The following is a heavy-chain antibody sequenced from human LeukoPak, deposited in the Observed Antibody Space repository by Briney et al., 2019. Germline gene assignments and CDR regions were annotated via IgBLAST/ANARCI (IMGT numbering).Heavy chain of an antibody. V-gene: IGHV1-46*01. D-gene: IGHD2-21*02. CDR2: INPTGGST. CDR1: GYIFTNYY. CDR3: ARDHYHKIHSVMVTAPDY. Sequence: HWASVKVSCKASGYIFTNYYMHWVRQAPGEGLEWMGIINPTGGSTGYAQKFQGRVTMTRDTSTSTVYMELRSLRSEDTAVYYCARDHYHKIHSVMVTAPDYWGQGTLVIVSS. J-gene: IGHJ4*02.